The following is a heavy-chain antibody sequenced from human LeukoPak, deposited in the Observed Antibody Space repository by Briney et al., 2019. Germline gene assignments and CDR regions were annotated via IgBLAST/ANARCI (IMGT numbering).Heavy chain of an antibody. CDR1: GGSISSSSYY. CDR3: ARQHVGIRYFDWLFSRAHYFDY. CDR2: IYYSGST. J-gene: IGHJ4*02. D-gene: IGHD3-9*01. Sequence: PSETLSLTCTVSGGSISSSSYYWGWIRQPPGKGLEWIGSIYYSGSTYYNPSLKRRVTLSVDTSKNQFSLKLSSVTAADTAVYYCARQHVGIRYFDWLFSRAHYFDYWRQGTLVPVSS. V-gene: IGHV4-39*01.